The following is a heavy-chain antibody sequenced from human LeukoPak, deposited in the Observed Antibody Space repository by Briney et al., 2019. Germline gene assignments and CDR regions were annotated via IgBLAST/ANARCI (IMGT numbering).Heavy chain of an antibody. CDR3: ASGYSGYDLNY. D-gene: IGHD5-12*01. J-gene: IGHJ4*02. CDR1: DFRDYY. Sequence: ASVKVSCKTSDFRDYYMNWVRQAPGQGLEWLGWINPKSGDTDYAQKVQGRVTMTRDTSISTAYMELSGLKPDDTAIYFCASGYSGYDLNYWGQGTQVTVSS. V-gene: IGHV1-2*02. CDR2: INPKSGDT.